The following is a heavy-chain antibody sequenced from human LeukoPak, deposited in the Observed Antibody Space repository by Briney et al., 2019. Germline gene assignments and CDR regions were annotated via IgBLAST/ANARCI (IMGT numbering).Heavy chain of an antibody. Sequence: GGSLRLSCAASGFTFSSYNMNWVRQAPGKGLEWVSRINSDGSSTSYADSVKGRFTIPRDNAKNTLYLQMNSLRAEDTAVYYCARDARYYDILTGCFDYWGQGTLVTVSS. D-gene: IGHD3-9*01. J-gene: IGHJ4*02. CDR2: INSDGSST. V-gene: IGHV3-74*01. CDR1: GFTFSSYN. CDR3: ARDARYYDILTGCFDY.